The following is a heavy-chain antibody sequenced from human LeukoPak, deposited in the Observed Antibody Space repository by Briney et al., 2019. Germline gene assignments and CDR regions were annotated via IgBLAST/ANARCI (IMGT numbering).Heavy chain of an antibody. J-gene: IGHJ4*02. D-gene: IGHD6-13*01. CDR3: ARGLPTYGSTWYVQDY. CDR1: GGSISSSSYY. CDR2: IYHSGST. Sequence: SETLSLTCTVSGGSISSSSYYWGWIRQSPGKGLEWIGEIYHSGSTNYNPSLKSRVTISVDKFKNRFSLKLSSVTAADTAVYYCARGLPTYGSTWYVQDYWGQGTLVTVSS. V-gene: IGHV4-39*07.